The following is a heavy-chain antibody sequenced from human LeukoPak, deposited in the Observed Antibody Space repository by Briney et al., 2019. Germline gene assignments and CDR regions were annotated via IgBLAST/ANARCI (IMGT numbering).Heavy chain of an antibody. CDR3: ARSMVRGVINWFDP. CDR2: IYTSGST. J-gene: IGHJ5*02. Sequence: PSETLSLTCTVSGGSISSGSYYWSWIRQPAGKGLECIGRIYTSGSTNYSPSLKSRVTISVDTSKNQFSLKLRSVTAADTAVYYCARSMVRGVINWFDPWGQGTLVTVSS. D-gene: IGHD3-10*01. CDR1: GGSISSGSYY. V-gene: IGHV4-61*02.